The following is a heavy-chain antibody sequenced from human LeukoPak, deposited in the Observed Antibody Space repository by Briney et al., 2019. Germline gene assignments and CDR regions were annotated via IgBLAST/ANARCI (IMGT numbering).Heavy chain of an antibody. J-gene: IGHJ4*02. CDR1: GGTFSSYA. V-gene: IGHV1-69*13. Sequence: SVKVSCKASGGTFSSYAISWVRQAPGQGLEWMGGIIPIFGTANYAQKFQGRVTITADESTSTAYMELRSLRSDDTAVYYCARVLYYYDSSGSRYSFDYWGQGTLVTVSS. CDR3: ARVLYYYDSSGSRYSFDY. D-gene: IGHD3-22*01. CDR2: IIPIFGTA.